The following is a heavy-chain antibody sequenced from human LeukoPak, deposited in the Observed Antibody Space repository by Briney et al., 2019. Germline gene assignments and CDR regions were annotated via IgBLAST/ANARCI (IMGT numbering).Heavy chain of an antibody. D-gene: IGHD5-24*01. Sequence: SETLSLTCAVSGYSISSGYYWGWIRQPPGKGLEWIGSVYHSGGTYYNPSLKSRVTISVDTSKNQFSVKLTSVAAADSAVYYCARGDGYNNYYYFYYMDVWGKGTTVTVSS. CDR1: GYSISSGYY. J-gene: IGHJ6*03. CDR3: ARGDGYNNYYYFYYMDV. CDR2: VYHSGGT. V-gene: IGHV4-38-2*01.